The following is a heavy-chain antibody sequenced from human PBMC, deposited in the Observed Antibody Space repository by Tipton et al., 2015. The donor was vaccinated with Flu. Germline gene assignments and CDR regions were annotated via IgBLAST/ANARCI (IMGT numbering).Heavy chain of an antibody. D-gene: IGHD6-13*01. Sequence: SLRLSCAASGFTFSSYWMHWVRQASGKGLVWVSRINSDGSSTSYADSVKGRFTISRDNAKNTLYLQMNSLRAEDTAVYYCASASPQLAPFFDYWGQGTLVTVSS. J-gene: IGHJ4*02. V-gene: IGHV3-74*01. CDR2: INSDGSST. CDR1: GFTFSSYW. CDR3: ASASPQLAPFFDY.